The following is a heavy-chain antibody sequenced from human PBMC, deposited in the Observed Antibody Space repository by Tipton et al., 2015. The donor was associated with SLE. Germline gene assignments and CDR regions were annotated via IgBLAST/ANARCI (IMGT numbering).Heavy chain of an antibody. D-gene: IGHD1-26*01. V-gene: IGHV3-15*01. CDR1: GFTFCNAW. J-gene: IGHJ3*02. CDR3: TTESPIVGAPGLFDI. CDR2: IKSKTDGGTT. Sequence: GSLRLSCAASGFTFCNAWMSWVRQAPGKGLEWVGRIKSKTDGGTTDYAAPVKGRFTISRDDSKNTLYLQMNSLKTEDTAVYYCTTESPIVGAPGLFDIWGQGTMVTVSS.